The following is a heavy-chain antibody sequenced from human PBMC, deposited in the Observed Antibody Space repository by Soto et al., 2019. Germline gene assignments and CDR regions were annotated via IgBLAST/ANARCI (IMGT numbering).Heavy chain of an antibody. CDR2: INYSGST. V-gene: IGHV4-59*12. Sequence: SETLSLTCTVSGGSISSYYWSWIRQPPGKGLEWIGYINYSGSTNYNPSLKSRVTISVDTSKNQFSLKLSSVTAADTAVYYCARDLWGYCGTDCYPLDVWGQGTTVTVSS. D-gene: IGHD2-21*02. CDR1: GGSISSYY. J-gene: IGHJ6*02. CDR3: ARDLWGYCGTDCYPLDV.